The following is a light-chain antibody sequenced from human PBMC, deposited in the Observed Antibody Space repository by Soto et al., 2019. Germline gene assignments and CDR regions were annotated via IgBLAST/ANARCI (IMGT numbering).Light chain of an antibody. CDR2: GAS. CDR1: QGIRKD. J-gene: IGKJ4*01. Sequence: DIQMTQSPSSLSASVGDRVTITCRASQGIRKDLCWYQQRPGKAPKRLIFGASRLQSGVPSRFSGSASGTEFTLTISSLQPEDFATYFCLQHNSYPLTFGGGTKVELK. V-gene: IGKV1-17*01. CDR3: LQHNSYPLT.